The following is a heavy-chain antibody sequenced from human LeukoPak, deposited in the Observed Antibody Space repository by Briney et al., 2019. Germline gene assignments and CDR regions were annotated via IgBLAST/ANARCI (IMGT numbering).Heavy chain of an antibody. J-gene: IGHJ6*02. Sequence: GRSLRLYCAASGFTFSSYAMSWVRQAPGKGLEWVSAISGSCGSKYYADSVKGRFTISRDNTKNTLYLQMNSLRAEDTAVYYCAKDGSYYYGSGSYYHYYYYGMDVWGQGTTVTVSS. D-gene: IGHD3-10*01. V-gene: IGHV3-23*01. CDR3: AKDGSYYYGSGSYYHYYYYGMDV. CDR1: GFTFSSYA. CDR2: ISGSCGSK.